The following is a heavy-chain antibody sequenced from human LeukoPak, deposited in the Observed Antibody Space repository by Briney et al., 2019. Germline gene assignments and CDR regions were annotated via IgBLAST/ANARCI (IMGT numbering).Heavy chain of an antibody. Sequence: ASVKVSCKASGYTFTGYYMHWVRQAPGQGLEWMGWINPNSGGTNYAQKFQGRVTMTRDTSISTAYMELSRLRSDDTAVYYCARYERWLQLLEPAYDIWGQGTMVTVSS. CDR1: GYTFTGYY. J-gene: IGHJ3*02. V-gene: IGHV1-2*02. CDR3: ARYERWLQLLEPAYDI. CDR2: INPNSGGT. D-gene: IGHD5-24*01.